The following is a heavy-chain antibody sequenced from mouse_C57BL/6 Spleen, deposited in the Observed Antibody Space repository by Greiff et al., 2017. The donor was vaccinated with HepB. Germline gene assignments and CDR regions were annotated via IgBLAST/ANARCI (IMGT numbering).Heavy chain of an antibody. CDR3: ARQDGSSYYYAMDY. D-gene: IGHD1-1*01. Sequence: EVHLVESGGGLVKPGGSLKLSCAASGFTFSSYTMSWVRQTPEKRLEWVATISGGGGNTYYPDSVKGRFTISRDNAKNTLYLQMSSLRSEDTALYYCARQDGSSYYYAMDYWGQGTTVTVSS. CDR2: ISGGGGNT. J-gene: IGHJ4*01. V-gene: IGHV5-9*01. CDR1: GFTFSSYT.